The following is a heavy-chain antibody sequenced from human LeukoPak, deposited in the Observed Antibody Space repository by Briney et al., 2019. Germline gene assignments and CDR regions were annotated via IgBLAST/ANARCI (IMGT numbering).Heavy chain of an antibody. V-gene: IGHV3-23*01. CDR2: ISDSGNAA. J-gene: IGHJ4*02. D-gene: IGHD2-21*01. Sequence: PGGSLRLSCAASGFTFSNYAMSWVRQAPGKGLEWVSAISDSGNAAYSADSVQGRFTISRDNSKNAVFLQMNSLRVADTAVYDWTRIPPHSGGSEPTNHIDYSGRGTLVTASS. CDR1: GFTFSNYA. CDR3: TRIPPHSGGSEPTNHIDY.